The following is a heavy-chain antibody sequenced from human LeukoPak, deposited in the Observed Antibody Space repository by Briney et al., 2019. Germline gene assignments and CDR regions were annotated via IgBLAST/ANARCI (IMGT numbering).Heavy chain of an antibody. Sequence: SPSETLSLTCTVSGYSISSNYYWGWIRQPPGKGLEWIGTIYHSGSTYYNPSLKSRVTISVDTSKNQFFLKLRSVTAADTAVYYCARSGGRLAQLDYWGQGTLVTVSS. D-gene: IGHD1-26*01. V-gene: IGHV4-38-2*02. CDR3: ARSGGRLAQLDY. CDR2: IYHSGST. CDR1: GYSISSNYY. J-gene: IGHJ4*02.